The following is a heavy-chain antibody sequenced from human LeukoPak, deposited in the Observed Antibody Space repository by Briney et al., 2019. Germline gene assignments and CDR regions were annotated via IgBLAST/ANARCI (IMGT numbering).Heavy chain of an antibody. Sequence: PSETLSLTCSVSGGSISSSSYYWAWIRQPPGKGLEWIGSIHYSGRTYNNPSLKSRVTMSADTSKNQFSLKLSSVTAADTAVYYCAREPRGYYDSSGYYTNWYFDLWGRGTLVTVSS. D-gene: IGHD3-22*01. V-gene: IGHV4-39*07. CDR1: GGSISSSSYY. CDR3: AREPRGYYDSSGYYTNWYFDL. J-gene: IGHJ2*01. CDR2: IHYSGRT.